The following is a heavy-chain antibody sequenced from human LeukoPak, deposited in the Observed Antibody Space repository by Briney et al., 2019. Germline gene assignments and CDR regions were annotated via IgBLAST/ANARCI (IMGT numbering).Heavy chain of an antibody. Sequence: GASVKVSCKASGYTFTGYYMHWVRQAPGQGLEWMGWINPNSGGTNYAQTFQGRVTMTRDTSMSTAYMELSRLRSDDTAVYYCARDPYCSSSTCYFRWFDPWGQGTLVTVSS. D-gene: IGHD2-2*01. CDR3: ARDPYCSSSTCYFRWFDP. J-gene: IGHJ5*02. CDR2: INPNSGGT. CDR1: GYTFTGYY. V-gene: IGHV1-2*02.